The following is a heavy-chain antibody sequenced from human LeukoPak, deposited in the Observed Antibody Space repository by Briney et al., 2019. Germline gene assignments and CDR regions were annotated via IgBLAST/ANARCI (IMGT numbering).Heavy chain of an antibody. D-gene: IGHD3-22*01. CDR3: ARGNTTYYYDSSGYSDY. Sequence: PSETLSLTCTVSGGSISSGDYYWSWIRQPPGKGLEWIGYIYYSGSTYYNPSLKSRVTISVDTSKNQFSLKLSSVTAADTAVYYCARGNTTYYYDSSGYSDYWGQGTLVTVSS. CDR2: IYYSGST. CDR1: GGSISSGDYY. J-gene: IGHJ4*02. V-gene: IGHV4-30-4*08.